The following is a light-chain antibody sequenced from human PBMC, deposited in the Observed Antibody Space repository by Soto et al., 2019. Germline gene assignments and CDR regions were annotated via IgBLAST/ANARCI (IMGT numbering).Light chain of an antibody. Sequence: QSVLTQPLSASGSPGQSVTISCTGTSSDVGAYNYVSWYQQHPGQAPKLLIYEVVKRPSGVPDRFSDSKSGNTASLTVSGLQAEDEADYYCSSFAGSNNYLLFGGGTKVTVL. J-gene: IGLJ2*01. CDR3: SSFAGSNNYLL. CDR2: EVV. CDR1: SSDVGAYNY. V-gene: IGLV2-8*01.